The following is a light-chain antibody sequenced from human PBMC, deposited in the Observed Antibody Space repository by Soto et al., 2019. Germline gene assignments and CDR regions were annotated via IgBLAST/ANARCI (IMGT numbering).Light chain of an antibody. CDR3: NSQRSSGTRV. CDR1: SSDVGGYKH. Sequence: QSVLTQPSSLSGSPGQSITISCTGTSSDVGGYKHVSWYQHHPGKAPKLMIYEVSNRPSGVSNRFSGSKSGYTASLTISGLQAEDEADYYCNSQRSSGTRVFGTGTKVTVL. J-gene: IGLJ1*01. CDR2: EVS. V-gene: IGLV2-14*01.